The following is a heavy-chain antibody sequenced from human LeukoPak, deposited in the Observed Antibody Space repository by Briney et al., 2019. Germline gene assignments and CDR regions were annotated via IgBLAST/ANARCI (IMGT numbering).Heavy chain of an antibody. CDR1: GGSISSYY. Sequence: SETLSLTCTVSGGSISSYYWSWIRQSPGKGLEWIGYIYTSGSTKYNPSLKSRVTISIDTSKNQFSLKLSSVTTADTAVYYCTRHRDTIFPFDPWGQGTLVTVSS. J-gene: IGHJ5*02. D-gene: IGHD3-3*01. V-gene: IGHV4-4*09. CDR2: IYTSGST. CDR3: TRHRDTIFPFDP.